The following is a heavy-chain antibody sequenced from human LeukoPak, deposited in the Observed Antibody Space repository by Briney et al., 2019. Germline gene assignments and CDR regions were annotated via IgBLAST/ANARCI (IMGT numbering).Heavy chain of an antibody. J-gene: IGHJ4*02. D-gene: IGHD6-19*01. CDR1: GFILNNYG. CDR3: AKVLRTVAD. CDR2: IRYDGSNE. V-gene: IGHV3-30*02. Sequence: GGSLRLSCTASGFILNNYGIHWVRQAPGKGLEWVAFIRYDGSNEYYADSVKGRFTISRDNSENKQHLQMNNLRAEDTAVYYCAKVLRTVADWGQGTLVTVSS.